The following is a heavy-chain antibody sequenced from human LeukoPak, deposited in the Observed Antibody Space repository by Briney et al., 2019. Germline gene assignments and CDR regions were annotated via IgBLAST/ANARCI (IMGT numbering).Heavy chain of an antibody. D-gene: IGHD5-18*01. J-gene: IGHJ4*02. V-gene: IGHV4-59*01. CDR3: ARAGYSYGTGYYFDY. CDR2: IYYTGAT. CDR1: GGSISSYY. Sequence: SETLSLTCTVSGGSISSYYWSWIRLPPGKGLEWIGYIYYTGATYYNPSLKSRVTISLDTSKNQFSLKLSPVTAADAAVYYCARAGYSYGTGYYFDYWGQGALVTVSS.